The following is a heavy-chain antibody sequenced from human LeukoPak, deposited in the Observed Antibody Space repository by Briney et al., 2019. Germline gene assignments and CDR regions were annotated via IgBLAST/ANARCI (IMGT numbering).Heavy chain of an antibody. V-gene: IGHV4-30-2*01. CDR3: ARGSPDSYDY. J-gene: IGHJ4*02. CDR2: IYHSGST. D-gene: IGHD5-24*01. Sequence: SETLSLTCAVSGGSISSGGYSWSWIRQPPGKGLEWIGYIYHSGSTYYNPSLKSRVTISVDRSKNQFSLKLSSVTAADTAVYYCARGSPDSYDYWGQGTLVTVSS. CDR1: GGSISSGGYS.